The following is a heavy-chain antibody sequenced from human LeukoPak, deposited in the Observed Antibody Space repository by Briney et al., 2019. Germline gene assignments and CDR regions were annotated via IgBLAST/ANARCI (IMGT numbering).Heavy chain of an antibody. Sequence: PGGSLGLSCAASGFTFRNYAMTWVRQAPGKGLDWVALIGARDGRTYYADPVKGRFTISRDNFKNTLYLQMNSLRAEDTAIYYCAKGLYDYALDVWGQGTAVTVSS. CDR3: AKGLYDYALDV. CDR1: GFTFRNYA. V-gene: IGHV3-23*01. J-gene: IGHJ6*02. CDR2: IGARDGRT.